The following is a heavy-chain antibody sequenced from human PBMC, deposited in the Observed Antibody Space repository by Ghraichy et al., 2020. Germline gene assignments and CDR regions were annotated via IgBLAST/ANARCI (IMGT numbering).Heavy chain of an antibody. J-gene: IGHJ6*03. Sequence: SETLSLTCTVSGGSISSYYWSWIRQPPGKGLEWIGYIYYSGSTNYNPSLKSRVTISVDTSKNQFSLKLSSVTAADTAVYYCARRTLEDYYYYYMDVWGKGTTVTVSS. V-gene: IGHV4-59*08. CDR3: ARRTLEDYYYYYMDV. CDR2: IYYSGST. CDR1: GGSISSYY. D-gene: IGHD1-1*01.